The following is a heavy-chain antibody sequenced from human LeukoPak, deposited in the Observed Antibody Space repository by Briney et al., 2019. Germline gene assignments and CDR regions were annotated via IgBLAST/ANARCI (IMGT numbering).Heavy chain of an antibody. Sequence: GGSLRLSCAVSGFTFSNYWMTWVRQAPGKGLEWVSSISSSSSYIYYADSVKGRFTISRDNAKNSLYLQMNSLRAEDTAVYYCARAGDTAMVGYYYYMDVWGKGTTVTVSS. CDR2: ISSSSSYI. CDR1: GFTFSNYW. V-gene: IGHV3-21*01. J-gene: IGHJ6*03. CDR3: ARAGDTAMVGYYYYMDV. D-gene: IGHD5-18*01.